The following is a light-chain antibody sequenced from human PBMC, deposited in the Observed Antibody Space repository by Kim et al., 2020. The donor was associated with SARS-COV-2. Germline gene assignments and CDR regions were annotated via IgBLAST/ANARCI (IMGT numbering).Light chain of an antibody. V-gene: IGLV10-54*04. CDR3: SAWDDSLKAWV. Sequence: QTATLTCTGNSNNIGDQGVAWLQQHQGHPPKLLSYRNNKRPSGIAERFSASRSGNAAFLTITGLQPEDEADYYCSAWDDSLKAWVFGGGTKLIVL. J-gene: IGLJ3*02. CDR2: RNN. CDR1: SNNIGDQG.